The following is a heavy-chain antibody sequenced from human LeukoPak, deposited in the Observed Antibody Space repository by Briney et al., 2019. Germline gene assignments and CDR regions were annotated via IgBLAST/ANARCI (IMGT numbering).Heavy chain of an antibody. CDR3: ARVSSGWSLKDGFDI. CDR2: ISSSSSYI. J-gene: IGHJ3*02. Sequence: PGGSLRLSCAASGFTFSTYSMNWVRQAPGKGLEWVSSISSSSSYIYYADSVKGRFTISRDNAKNSLYLQMNSLRAEDTALYYCARVSSGWSLKDGFDIWGQGTMVTVSS. CDR1: GFTFSTYS. D-gene: IGHD6-19*01. V-gene: IGHV3-21*01.